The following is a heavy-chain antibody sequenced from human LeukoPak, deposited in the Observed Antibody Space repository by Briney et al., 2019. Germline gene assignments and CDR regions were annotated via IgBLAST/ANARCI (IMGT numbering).Heavy chain of an antibody. Sequence: SETLSLTCAVYGGSFSGYYWSWIRQPPGKGLEWIGEINHSGSTNYNPSLKSRVTISVDTSKNQFSLKLSSVTAADTAVYYCARRRYSSSWFFWFDPWGQGTLVTVSS. CDR3: ARRRYSSSWFFWFDP. CDR1: GGSFSGYY. D-gene: IGHD6-13*01. CDR2: INHSGST. V-gene: IGHV4-34*01. J-gene: IGHJ5*02.